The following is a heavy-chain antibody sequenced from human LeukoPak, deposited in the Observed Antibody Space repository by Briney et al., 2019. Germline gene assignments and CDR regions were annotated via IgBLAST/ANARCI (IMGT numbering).Heavy chain of an antibody. CDR2: ITSSGSTI. CDR1: GFTFSDYY. V-gene: IGHV3-11*04. CDR3: AKDPRYMVRGVIDHGDWFDP. D-gene: IGHD3-10*01. J-gene: IGHJ5*02. Sequence: PGGSLRLSCAASGFTFSDYYMNWIRQAPGKGLEWVSYITSSGSTIYYADSVKGRFTISRDNAKNSLYLQMNSPRAEDTAVYYCAKDPRYMVRGVIDHGDWFDPWGQGTLVTVSS.